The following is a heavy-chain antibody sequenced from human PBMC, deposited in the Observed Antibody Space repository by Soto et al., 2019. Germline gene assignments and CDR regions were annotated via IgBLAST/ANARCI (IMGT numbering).Heavy chain of an antibody. CDR2: IHPGDSDI. Sequence: GESLKISCKGSGYSFSSYWIGWVRQMPGKGLEWMGIIHPGDSDIRYSPSFQGQVTISADKSINTAYLQWSSLKASDTAMYYCARQGRLGSNWSYFDNWGQGTLVTVSS. J-gene: IGHJ4*02. D-gene: IGHD6-13*01. CDR3: ARQGRLGSNWSYFDN. V-gene: IGHV5-51*01. CDR1: GYSFSSYW.